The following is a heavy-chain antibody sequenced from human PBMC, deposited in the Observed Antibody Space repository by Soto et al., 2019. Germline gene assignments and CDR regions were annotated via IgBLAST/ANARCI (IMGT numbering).Heavy chain of an antibody. V-gene: IGHV3-30-3*01. CDR3: ARGGSSKPVYYYYGMDV. D-gene: IGHD1-26*01. CDR1: GFTFSSYA. Sequence: QVQLVESGGGVVQPGRSLRLSCAASGFTFSSYAMHWVRQAPGKGLEWVAVISYDGSNKYYADSVKGRFTISRDNSKNTLYLQMNSLRAEDTDVYYCARGGSSKPVYYYYGMDVWGQGTTVTVSS. J-gene: IGHJ6*02. CDR2: ISYDGSNK.